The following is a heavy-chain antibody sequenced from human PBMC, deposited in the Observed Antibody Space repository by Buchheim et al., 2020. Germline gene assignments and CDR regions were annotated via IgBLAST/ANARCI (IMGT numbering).Heavy chain of an antibody. CDR1: GGSISSGGYY. CDR3: ARYYISYCTNGVCHNWFDP. J-gene: IGHJ5*02. Sequence: QVQLQESGPGLVKPSQTLSLTCTVSGGSISSGGYYWSWIRQHPGKGLEWIGYIYYSGSTYYNPSLKSRVTISVDTSTNQFSLKLSSVTAADTAVYYCARYYISYCTNGVCHNWFDPWGQGTL. D-gene: IGHD2-8*01. V-gene: IGHV4-31*03. CDR2: IYYSGST.